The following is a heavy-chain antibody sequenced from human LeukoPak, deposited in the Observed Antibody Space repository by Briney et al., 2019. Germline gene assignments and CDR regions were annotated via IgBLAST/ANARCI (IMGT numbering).Heavy chain of an antibody. V-gene: IGHV4-39*07. J-gene: IGHJ4*02. D-gene: IGHD3-3*01. CDR3: VRDKTFEVVNYFDY. CDR1: GGSISSGSYY. CDR2: IYYSGST. Sequence: PSETLSLTCTVSGGSISSGSYYWGWIRQPPGKGLEWIGSIYYSGSTYYNPSLESRISISLDTSKNHFSLKLNYVTAADTAVYYCVRDKTFEVVNYFDYWGQGALVTVSS.